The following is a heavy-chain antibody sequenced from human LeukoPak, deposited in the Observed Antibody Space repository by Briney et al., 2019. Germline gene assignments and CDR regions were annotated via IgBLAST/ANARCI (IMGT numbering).Heavy chain of an antibody. Sequence: PSETLSLTCTVSGGSVSSGSYYWSWIRQPPGKGLEWIGYIYYSGSTNYNPSLKSRVTISVDTSKNQFSLKLSSVTAADTAVYYCARKATFGMDIWGQGTTVTVSS. V-gene: IGHV4-61*01. CDR1: GGSVSSGSYY. J-gene: IGHJ6*02. CDR3: ARKATFGMDI. D-gene: IGHD3-3*01. CDR2: IYYSGST.